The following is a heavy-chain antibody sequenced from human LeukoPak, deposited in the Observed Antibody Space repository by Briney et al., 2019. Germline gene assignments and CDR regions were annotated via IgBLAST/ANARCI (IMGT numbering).Heavy chain of an antibody. Sequence: GGSLRLSCAASGFTFSSYGMHWVRQAPGKGLEWVAVISYDGSNKYYADSVKGRFTISRDNSKNTLYLQMNSLRAEDTAVYYCAKTSSGDGGYYFDYWGQGTLVTVSS. CDR2: ISYDGSNK. D-gene: IGHD2-15*01. V-gene: IGHV3-30*18. CDR1: GFTFSSYG. CDR3: AKTSSGDGGYYFDY. J-gene: IGHJ4*02.